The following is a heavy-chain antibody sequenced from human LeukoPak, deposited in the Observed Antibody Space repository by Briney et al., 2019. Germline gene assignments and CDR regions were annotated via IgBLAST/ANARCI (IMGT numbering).Heavy chain of an antibody. V-gene: IGHV3-23*01. D-gene: IGHD3-22*01. Sequence: GGSLRLSCAASGFTFSSYAMSWVRQAPGKGLEWVSAISGSGGGTYYADSVKGRFTISRDNSKNTLYLQMNSLRAEDTAVYYCAKGPLYYYDSSGYGEYFQHWGQGTLVTVSS. CDR3: AKGPLYYYDSSGYGEYFQH. CDR2: ISGSGGGT. J-gene: IGHJ1*01. CDR1: GFTFSSYA.